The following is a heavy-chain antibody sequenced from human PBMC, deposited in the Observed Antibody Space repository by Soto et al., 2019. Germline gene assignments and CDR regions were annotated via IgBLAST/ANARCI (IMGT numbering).Heavy chain of an antibody. V-gene: IGHV1-69*13. J-gene: IGHJ6*02. CDR1: GGTFSSYA. D-gene: IGHD3-3*01. CDR3: ARGGERTIFGVVIFPDYYYYYGMDV. CDR2: IIPIFGTA. Sequence: SVKVSCKASGGTFSSYAISWVRQAPGQGLEWMGGIIPIFGTANYAQKFQGRVTITADESTSTAYMELSSLRSEDTAVFFCARGGERTIFGVVIFPDYYYYYGMDVWGQGTTVTVSS.